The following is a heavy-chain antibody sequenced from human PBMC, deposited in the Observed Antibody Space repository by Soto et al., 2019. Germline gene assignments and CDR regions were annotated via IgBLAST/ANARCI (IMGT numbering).Heavy chain of an antibody. CDR2: MSYDETKK. CDR3: AKDRRDGDFMHILVVDF. V-gene: IGHV3-30*18. J-gene: IGHJ4*02. CDR1: GFILSSYA. D-gene: IGHD2-15*01. Sequence: QVQLVESGGGVVQPGGSLRLSCATSGFILSSYAMHWVRQAPGKGLEWVALMSYDETKKYYADSVKGRFTISRDTSKNTLFLQMNNLRVEDTAVYYCAKDRRDGDFMHILVVDFWGQGALFTVSS.